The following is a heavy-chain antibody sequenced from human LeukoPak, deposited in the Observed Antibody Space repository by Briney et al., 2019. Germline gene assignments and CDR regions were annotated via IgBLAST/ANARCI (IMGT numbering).Heavy chain of an antibody. CDR3: ASPYCSSTSCYSPGGDAFDI. D-gene: IGHD2-2*01. V-gene: IGHV1-18*01. J-gene: IGHJ3*02. Sequence: ASVKVSCKASGYTFTSYDINWVRQAPGQGLEWMGRISAYNGNTNYAQKLQGRVTMTTDTSTSTAYMELRSLRSDDTAVYYCASPYCSSTSCYSPGGDAFDIWGQGTMVTVSS. CDR2: ISAYNGNT. CDR1: GYTFTSYD.